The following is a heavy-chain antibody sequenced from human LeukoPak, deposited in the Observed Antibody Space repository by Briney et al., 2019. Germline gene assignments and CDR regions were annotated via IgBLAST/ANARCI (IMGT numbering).Heavy chain of an antibody. CDR2: ISPNRGGT. J-gene: IGHJ4*02. CDR1: GYTFTGYY. D-gene: IGHD4-17*01. V-gene: IGHV1-2*02. CDR3: ARLLEGDYHFDS. Sequence: GASVKVSCKASGYTFTGYYMQWMRQAPGQGLEWMGWISPNRGGTNLAQKFQGRVTMTRDTSISTAYMELSSLTSDDTAIYYCARLLEGDYHFDSWGQGTLVTVSS.